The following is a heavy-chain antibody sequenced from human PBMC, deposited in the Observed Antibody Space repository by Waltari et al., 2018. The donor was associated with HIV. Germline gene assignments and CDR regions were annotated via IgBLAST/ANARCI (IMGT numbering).Heavy chain of an antibody. J-gene: IGHJ5*02. D-gene: IGHD3-3*01. V-gene: IGHV4-59*01. Sequence: QVQLQESGPGLVKPSETLSLTCSVSGGSFISYHWTWIRQPPGKGLEWSGYIQYAGGTNCNPSLKSRVTISVDTSKNQFSLRLRSGTAADTAVYYCARGLFGVGSNWFDTWGQGILVTVS. CDR3: ARGLFGVGSNWFDT. CDR2: IQYAGGT. CDR1: GGSFISYH.